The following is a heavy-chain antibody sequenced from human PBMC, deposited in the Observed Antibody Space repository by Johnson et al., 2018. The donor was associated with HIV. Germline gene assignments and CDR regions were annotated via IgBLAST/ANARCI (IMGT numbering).Heavy chain of an antibody. CDR2: ISSNGGST. Sequence: VQLVESGGGVVQPGTSLRLSCAASGFTFSRYAIHWVRQAPGKGLEYVSGISSNGGSTYYAHSVKGRFIISRDNSKNTLYLQMGSLRAEDMAVYYCAREESSPGGVAFDIWGQGTMVTVSS. J-gene: IGHJ3*02. CDR3: AREESSPGGVAFDI. V-gene: IGHV3-64*01. CDR1: GFTFSRYA. D-gene: IGHD3-16*01.